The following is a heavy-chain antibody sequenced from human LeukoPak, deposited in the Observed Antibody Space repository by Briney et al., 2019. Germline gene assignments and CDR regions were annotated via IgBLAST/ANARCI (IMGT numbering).Heavy chain of an antibody. J-gene: IGHJ4*02. CDR1: RFTFCDFS. D-gene: IGHD2-15*01. Sequence: GGSLRLSCAASRFTFCDFSINWVRQAPGGGLEWVSYIIGRVSIVVYADSVKGRFTISRDKSKNTLYLQMSRLRAEDTAVYYCEKDRDIVVVVAATVWGQGTLVTVSS. CDR2: IIGRVSIV. CDR3: EKDRDIVVVVAATV. V-gene: IGHV3-48*01.